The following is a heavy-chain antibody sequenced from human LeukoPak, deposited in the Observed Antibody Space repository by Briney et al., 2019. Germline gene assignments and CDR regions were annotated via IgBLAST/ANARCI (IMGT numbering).Heavy chain of an antibody. J-gene: IGHJ4*02. CDR2: IYPGDSDT. Sequence: GESLKISCNGSGYSFTNYWIGWVRQMPGKRLEWMGIIYPGDSDTRYSPSFQGQVTISADKSISTAYLQWSSLKASDTAMYYRARPYYGSGAYFDYWGQGTLVTVSS. CDR1: GYSFTNYW. CDR3: ARPYYGSGAYFDY. V-gene: IGHV5-51*01. D-gene: IGHD3-10*01.